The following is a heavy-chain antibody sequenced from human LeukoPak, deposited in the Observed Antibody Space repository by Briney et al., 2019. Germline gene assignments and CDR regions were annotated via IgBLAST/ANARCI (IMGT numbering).Heavy chain of an antibody. CDR1: GGSISSHY. CDR2: IYYSGST. J-gene: IGHJ6*03. CDR3: ATVSGELPDPHYYYYYYMDV. D-gene: IGHD3-10*01. V-gene: IGHV4-59*11. Sequence: SETLSLTCTVSGGSISSHYWSWIRQPPGKGLEWIGYIYYSGSTNYNPSLKSRVIISVDTSKNQFSLKLSSVTAADTAVYYCATVSGELPDPHYYYYYYMDVWGKGTTVTVSS.